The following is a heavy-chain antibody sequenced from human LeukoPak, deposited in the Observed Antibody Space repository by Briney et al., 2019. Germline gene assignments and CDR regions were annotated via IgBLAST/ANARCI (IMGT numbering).Heavy chain of an antibody. CDR3: ASAGMTTVTPFDY. CDR2: IIPILGIA. V-gene: IGHV1-69*04. D-gene: IGHD4-17*01. Sequence: SVKVSCKASGCTFISYAISWVRQAPGQGLEWMGRIIPILGIANYAQKFQGRVTITADKSTSTAYMELSSLRSEDTAVYYCASAGMTTVTPFDYWGQGTLVTVSS. J-gene: IGHJ4*02. CDR1: GCTFISYA.